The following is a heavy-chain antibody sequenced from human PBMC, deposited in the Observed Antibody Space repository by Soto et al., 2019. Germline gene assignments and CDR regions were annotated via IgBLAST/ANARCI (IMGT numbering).Heavy chain of an antibody. CDR2: INPNSGGT. J-gene: IGHJ5*02. CDR1: GYTFNGYS. Sequence: ASVKVSCKASGYTFNGYSMHWVRQAPGQGLEWMGWINPNSGGTNYAQKFQGWVTMTRDTSISTAYMELSRLRSDDTAVYYCARVHCSSTSCYTNWFDPWGQGTLVTVSS. D-gene: IGHD2-2*02. V-gene: IGHV1-2*04. CDR3: ARVHCSSTSCYTNWFDP.